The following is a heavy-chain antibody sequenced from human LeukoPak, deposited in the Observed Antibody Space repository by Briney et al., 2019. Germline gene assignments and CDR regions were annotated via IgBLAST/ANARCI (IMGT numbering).Heavy chain of an antibody. V-gene: IGHV1-18*01. CDR2: ISAYNGNT. Sequence: ASVKVSCKASGYTFTSYGISWVRQAPGQGLEWIGWISAYNGNTNYAQKLQGRVTMTTDTSTSTAYMELRSLRSDDTAVYYCAVYCGGDCYKYFQHWGQGTLVTVSS. J-gene: IGHJ1*01. D-gene: IGHD2-21*02. CDR1: GYTFTSYG. CDR3: AVYCGGDCYKYFQH.